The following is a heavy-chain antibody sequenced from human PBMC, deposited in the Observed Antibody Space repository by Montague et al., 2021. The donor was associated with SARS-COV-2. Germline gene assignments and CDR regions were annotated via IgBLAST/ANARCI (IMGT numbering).Heavy chain of an antibody. V-gene: IGHV3-30-3*01. CDR3: ARTNSGSYWFYFDY. CDR1: GFTFSSYA. CDR2: ISYDGSNK. J-gene: IGHJ4*02. D-gene: IGHD1-26*01. Sequence: SLRLSCAASGFTFSSYAMHWVRQAPGKGLEWVAVISYDGSNKYYSDSVKVRFTISRDNSKNTLYLQMNSLRAEDTAVYYCARTNSGSYWFYFDYWGQGTLVTVSS.